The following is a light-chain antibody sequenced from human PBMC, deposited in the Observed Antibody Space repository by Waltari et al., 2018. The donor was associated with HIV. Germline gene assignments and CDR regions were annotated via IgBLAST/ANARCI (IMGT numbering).Light chain of an antibody. V-gene: IGLV3-10*01. CDR2: EDN. CDR3: FSPDSSGDHYV. J-gene: IGLJ1*01. Sequence: SYELTQPPSVPVSPGQTAQITSSGDALPSKYAHWYQQESGQAPKLVIYEDNKRHSEIPERFSGSSSGTVATLTISGAKAEDEADYYCFSPDSSGDHYVFGTGTRVTV. CDR1: ALPSKY.